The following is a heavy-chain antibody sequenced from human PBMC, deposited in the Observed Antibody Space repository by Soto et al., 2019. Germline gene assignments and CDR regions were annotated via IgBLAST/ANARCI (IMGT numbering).Heavy chain of an antibody. D-gene: IGHD2-15*01. CDR1: GFTFSSYA. CDR3: ARAGCDGGRCYTLVGLRYGMDV. Sequence: QVQLVESGGGVVQPGRSLRLSCAASGFTFSSYAMYWVRQAPGKGLEWVAVISYDGSNKYYADSVKGRFTISRDNSKNTLYLQMNRLRAEDTAVYYCARAGCDGGRCYTLVGLRYGMDVWGQGTTVTVSS. CDR2: ISYDGSNK. V-gene: IGHV3-30-3*01. J-gene: IGHJ6*02.